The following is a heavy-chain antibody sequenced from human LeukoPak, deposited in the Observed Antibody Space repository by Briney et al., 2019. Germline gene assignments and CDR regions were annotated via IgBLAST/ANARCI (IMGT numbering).Heavy chain of an antibody. D-gene: IGHD2-2*01. J-gene: IGHJ6*02. CDR3: ARGPPRRYCSSTSCYLHLVAYYYYGMDV. V-gene: IGHV4-34*01. CDR1: GASISGYY. Sequence: PSETLSLTCTVSGASISGYYWSWIRQPPRKGLEWIGEINHSGSTNYNPSLKSRVTISVDTSKNQFSLKLSSVTAADTAVYYCARGPPRRYCSSTSCYLHLVAYYYYGMDVWGQGTTVTVSS. CDR2: INHSGST.